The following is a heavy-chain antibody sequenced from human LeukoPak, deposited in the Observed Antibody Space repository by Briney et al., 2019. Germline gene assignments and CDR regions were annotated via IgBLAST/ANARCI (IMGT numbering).Heavy chain of an antibody. D-gene: IGHD3-9*01. J-gene: IGHJ4*02. CDR1: GFTFSSYS. V-gene: IGHV3-21*01. Sequence: GGSLRLSCAASGFTFSSYSMNWVRQAPGKGLEWVSFISSSSSYINYADSVKGRFTISRDNAKNSLYLQMNSLRAEDTAVYYCARAFYDILTGLAYYFDYWGQGTLVTVSS. CDR3: ARAFYDILTGLAYYFDY. CDR2: ISSSSSYI.